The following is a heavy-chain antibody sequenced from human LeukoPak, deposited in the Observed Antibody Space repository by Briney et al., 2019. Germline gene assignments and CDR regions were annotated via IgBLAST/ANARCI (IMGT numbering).Heavy chain of an antibody. D-gene: IGHD6-25*01. J-gene: IGHJ4*02. CDR1: EFTFGTYA. Sequence: TGGSLRLSCSASEFTFGTYAMLCVRQAPGKGLEYVSAISSNGRDTYYAASVRGRFSISRVNSNNTLYLQMSSLRPEDTAMYYCARLAAAGHSDYWGQGALVAVSS. V-gene: IGHV3-64D*06. CDR3: ARLAAAGHSDY. CDR2: ISSNGRDT.